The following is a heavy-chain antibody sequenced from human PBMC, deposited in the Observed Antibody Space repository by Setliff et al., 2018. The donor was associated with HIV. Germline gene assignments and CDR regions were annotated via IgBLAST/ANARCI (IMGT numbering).Heavy chain of an antibody. CDR2: IYYSGST. D-gene: IGHD5-18*01. CDR3: ARSPGVDTNMAFDL. CDR1: AGSIRSSTYY. V-gene: IGHV4-39*01. Sequence: PSETLSLTCTVSAGSIRSSTYYWAWIRQPPGKGLEWIGTIYYSGSTYYNPSLKSRATISVDMSKSQVSLRLTSVTAADAAVYFCARSPGVDTNMAFDLWGQGSLVTVS. J-gene: IGHJ4*01.